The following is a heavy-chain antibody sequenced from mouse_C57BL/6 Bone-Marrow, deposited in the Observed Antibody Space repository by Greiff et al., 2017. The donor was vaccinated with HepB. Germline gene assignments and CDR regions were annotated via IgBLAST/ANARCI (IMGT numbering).Heavy chain of an antibody. CDR1: GFTFSSYG. Sequence: EVKLVESGGDLVKPGGSLKLSCAASGFTFSSYGMSWVRQTPDKRLEWVATISSGGSYTYYPDSVKGRFTISRDNAKNTLYLQMSSLKSEDTAMYYCARPGTTVVNYFDYWGQGTTLTVSS. J-gene: IGHJ2*01. V-gene: IGHV5-6*02. CDR3: ARPGTTVVNYFDY. D-gene: IGHD1-1*01. CDR2: ISSGGSYT.